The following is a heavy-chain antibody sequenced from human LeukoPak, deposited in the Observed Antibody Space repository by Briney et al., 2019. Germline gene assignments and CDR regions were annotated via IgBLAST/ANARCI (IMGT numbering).Heavy chain of an antibody. CDR1: GGSISSTSYY. CDR2: IYYSGST. V-gene: IGHV4-39*01. D-gene: IGHD6-13*01. J-gene: IGHJ4*02. CDR3: ARRWGSWPNFDY. Sequence: SETLSLTCTVSGGSISSTSYYWGWIRQPPGKGLEWIGSIYYSGSTYYNPSLKSRVTISVDTSKNQFSLRLSSVTAADTAVYYCARRWGSWPNFDYWGQGTLVTVSS.